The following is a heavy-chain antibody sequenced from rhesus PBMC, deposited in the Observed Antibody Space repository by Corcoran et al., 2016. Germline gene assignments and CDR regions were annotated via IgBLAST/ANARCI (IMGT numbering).Heavy chain of an antibody. CDR2: IAGDTGST. J-gene: IGHJ4*01. CDR3: ARAAGGADGPFFDP. D-gene: IGHD6-25*01. CDR1: GDSFSSHW. V-gene: IGHV4-80*01. Sequence: QVQLQESGPGLVRPSETLSLTFAVSGDSFSSHWWSWIRQPPGKGLEWIGEIAGDTGSTKCNPSLKSRVTISKDASKKQLSLRLSSLTAADTAVYSCARAAGGADGPFFDPWGQGVLVTVSS.